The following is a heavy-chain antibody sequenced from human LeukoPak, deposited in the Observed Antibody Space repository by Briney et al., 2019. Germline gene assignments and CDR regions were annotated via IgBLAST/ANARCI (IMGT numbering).Heavy chain of an antibody. J-gene: IGHJ4*02. D-gene: IGHD1-7*01. CDR3: AKGSNWNYLYYFDY. CDR2: VSSTGGTT. V-gene: IGHV3-23*01. CDR1: GGSFSGYY. Sequence: PSETLSLTCAVYGGSFSGYYWSWIRQPPGKGLEWVSSVSSTGGTTYYADSVKGRFTISRDNSKNMLYLQMNSLRAEDTAVYYCAKGSNWNYLYYFDYWGQGTLVTVSS.